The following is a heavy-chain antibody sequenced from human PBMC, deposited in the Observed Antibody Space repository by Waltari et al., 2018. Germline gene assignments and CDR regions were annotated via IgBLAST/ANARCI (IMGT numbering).Heavy chain of an antibody. CDR2: INHSGST. D-gene: IGHD2-8*01. J-gene: IGHJ5*02. CDR1: GGSFSGYY. V-gene: IGHV4-34*01. Sequence: QVQLQQWGAGLLKPSETLSLTCAVYGGSFSGYYWSWIRQPPGKGLEWIGEINHSGSTNYNPSLKSRVTISVDTSKNQFSLKLSSVTAADTAVYYCVRGGVLMVYARLNWFDPWGQGTLVTVSS. CDR3: VRGGVLMVYARLNWFDP.